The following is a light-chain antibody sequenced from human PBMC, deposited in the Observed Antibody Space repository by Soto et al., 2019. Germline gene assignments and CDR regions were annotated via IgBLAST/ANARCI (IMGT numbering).Light chain of an antibody. CDR1: SSDVGGYNY. CDR2: EVS. J-gene: IGLJ1*01. CDR3: SSYTSSSTGV. Sequence: QSVLPQPASVSGSPGQSITMSCTGTSSDVGGYNYVSWYQQHPGKAPKLMIYEVSNRPSGVSNRFSGSKSGNTASLTISGLQDEDEADYYCSSYTSSSTGVFGTWTKVTVL. V-gene: IGLV2-14*01.